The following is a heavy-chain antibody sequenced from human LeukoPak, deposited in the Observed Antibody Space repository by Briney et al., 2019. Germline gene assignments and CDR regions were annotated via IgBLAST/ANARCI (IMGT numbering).Heavy chain of an antibody. Sequence: GGSLRLSCAASGFAFRDYAMNWVRQAPGKGLEWVSAISNNGGYTYYADSVQGRFTISRDNSKSTLCLQMNSLRAEDTAVYYCAKQLGYCSDGSCYFPYWGQGTLVTVSS. J-gene: IGHJ4*02. D-gene: IGHD2-15*01. CDR2: ISNNGGYT. CDR1: GFAFRDYA. CDR3: AKQLGYCSDGSCYFPY. V-gene: IGHV3-23*01.